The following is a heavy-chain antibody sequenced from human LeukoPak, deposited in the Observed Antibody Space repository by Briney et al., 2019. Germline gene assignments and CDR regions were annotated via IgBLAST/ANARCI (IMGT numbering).Heavy chain of an antibody. Sequence: GGSLRLSCAGSGFTFSNSWMGWVRQAPGKGLEWVANVQHIGGETYYVDSVKGRFTISRDNSKNTLYLQMNSLRAEDTAVYYCARHTVTNDAFDIWGQGTMVTVSS. D-gene: IGHD4-17*01. J-gene: IGHJ3*02. CDR3: ARHTVTNDAFDI. V-gene: IGHV3-7*03. CDR1: GFTFSNSW. CDR2: VQHIGGET.